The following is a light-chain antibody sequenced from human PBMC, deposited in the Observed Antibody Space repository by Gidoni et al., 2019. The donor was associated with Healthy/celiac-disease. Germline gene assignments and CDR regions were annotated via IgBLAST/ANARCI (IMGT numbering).Light chain of an antibody. CDR3: QQRSNGPWT. V-gene: IGKV3-11*01. CDR2: DAS. Sequence: EIVLTQSPATLSLSPGERATLSCRASQSVSSYLAWYQQKPGQAPRLLIYDASNRATGIPARFSGSGSGTDFTLTISSLEPEDFAVYYCQQRSNGPWTFCQGTKVEIK. CDR1: QSVSSY. J-gene: IGKJ1*01.